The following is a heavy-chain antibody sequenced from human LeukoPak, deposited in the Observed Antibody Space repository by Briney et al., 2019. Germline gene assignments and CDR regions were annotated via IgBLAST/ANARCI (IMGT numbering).Heavy chain of an antibody. V-gene: IGHV1-8*01. CDR1: GYTFTSYD. CDR2: MNPNSGNT. CDR3: ARGLLTIRSRYYYMDV. Sequence: ASVKVSCKASGYTFTSYDINWVRQATGQGLEWMGWMNPNSGNTGYAKKFQGRVTMTRNTSISTAYMELSSLRSEDTAVYYCARGLLTIRSRYYYMDVWGKGTTVTVSS. D-gene: IGHD3-3*01. J-gene: IGHJ6*03.